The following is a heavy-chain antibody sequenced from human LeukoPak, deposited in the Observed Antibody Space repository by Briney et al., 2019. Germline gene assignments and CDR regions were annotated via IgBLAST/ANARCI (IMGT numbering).Heavy chain of an antibody. CDR2: INHSGST. Sequence: PSETLSLTCAVYGGSFSGYYWSWIRQPPGKGLEWIGEINHSGSTNYNPSLKSRVTISVDTSKIQFSLKLSSVTTADTAVYYCASLTLGKYYYYYMDVWGKGTTVTVSS. J-gene: IGHJ6*03. D-gene: IGHD7-27*01. CDR3: ASLTLGKYYYYYMDV. CDR1: GGSFSGYY. V-gene: IGHV4-34*01.